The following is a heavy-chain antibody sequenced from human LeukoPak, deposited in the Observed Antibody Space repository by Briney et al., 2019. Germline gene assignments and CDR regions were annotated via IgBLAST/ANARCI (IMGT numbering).Heavy chain of an antibody. CDR1: GFTFSSYG. CDR3: ARVNSIVGATREIDY. Sequence: PGGSLRLSCAASGFTFSSYGMHWVRQAPGKGLEWVAFIRYDGSNKYYADSVKGRFTISRDNAKNTLYLQMNSLRAEDTAVYYCARVNSIVGATREIDYWGQGTLVTVSS. V-gene: IGHV3-30*02. D-gene: IGHD1-26*01. CDR2: IRYDGSNK. J-gene: IGHJ4*02.